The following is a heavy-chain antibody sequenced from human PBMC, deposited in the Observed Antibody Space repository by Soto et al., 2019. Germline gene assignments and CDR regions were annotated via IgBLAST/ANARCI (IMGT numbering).Heavy chain of an antibody. D-gene: IGHD4-17*01. J-gene: IGHJ4*02. CDR1: GYSFTNFV. CDR3: ASGTTVAFPFDY. CDR2: ISGYNGHT. Sequence: ASVKVSCKASGYSFTNFVFSWVRHAPGQGLEWMGWISGYNGHTNYAQKFQGRVTMTTDTSTSTVYMELRSLTFDDTAVYYCASGTTVAFPFDYWGQGTLVTVSS. V-gene: IGHV1-18*01.